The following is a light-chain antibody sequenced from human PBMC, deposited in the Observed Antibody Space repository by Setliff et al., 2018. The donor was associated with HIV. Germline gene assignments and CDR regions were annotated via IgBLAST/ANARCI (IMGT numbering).Light chain of an antibody. CDR1: SSNIGTYNL. J-gene: IGLJ1*01. Sequence: QSVLTQPASVSGSPGQSITISCTGNSSNIGTYNLVSWYQQHPGEAPKLTIYEVNKRPSGVSDRLSGSKSGNTASLTISGLQAEDEADYYCCSYAGSNTFEGFGTGTKGTV. CDR3: CSYAGSNTFEG. CDR2: EVN. V-gene: IGLV2-23*02.